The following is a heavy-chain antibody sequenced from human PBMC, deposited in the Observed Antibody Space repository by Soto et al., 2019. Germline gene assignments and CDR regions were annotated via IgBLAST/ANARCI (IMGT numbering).Heavy chain of an antibody. V-gene: IGHV1-69*01. D-gene: IGHD2-2*01. Sequence: QVQLVQSGAEVQKPGSSVKVSCKASGGTFSSYAISWVRQAPGQGLEWMGGIIPIFGTANYAQKFQGRVTITADESTSTAYMELSSLRSEDTAVYYCASGLFCSSTSCPYYYYYGMDVWGQGTPVTVS. CDR2: IIPIFGTA. J-gene: IGHJ6*02. CDR3: ASGLFCSSTSCPYYYYYGMDV. CDR1: GGTFSSYA.